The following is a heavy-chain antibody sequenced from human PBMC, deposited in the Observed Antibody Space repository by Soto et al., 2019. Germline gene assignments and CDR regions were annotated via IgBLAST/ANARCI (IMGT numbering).Heavy chain of an antibody. Sequence: QVQLVQSGTEVKKPGASVKVSCKASGYTFTSYGISWVRQAPGQGLEWMGWISAYNGNTNYAQKLQGRVTMTTDTSTSTAYMELRSLRSDDTAVYYCARSHPGTYYDILEGRYWGQGTLVTVSS. CDR3: ARSHPGTYYDILEGRY. J-gene: IGHJ4*02. CDR1: GYTFTSYG. D-gene: IGHD3-9*01. CDR2: ISAYNGNT. V-gene: IGHV1-18*01.